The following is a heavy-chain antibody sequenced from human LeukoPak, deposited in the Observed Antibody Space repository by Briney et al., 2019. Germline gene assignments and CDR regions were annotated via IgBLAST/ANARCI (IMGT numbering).Heavy chain of an antibody. V-gene: IGHV5-51*01. CDR3: ARTMVRGVISPIYNWFDP. D-gene: IGHD3-10*01. CDR2: IYPGDSDT. Sequence: GESLKISCKGSGYSFTSYWIGWVRQMPGKGLEWMGIIYPGDSDTRYSPSFQGQVTISADKSISTAYLQWSSLKASDTAMYYCARTMVRGVISPIYNWFDPWGQGTLVTVPS. CDR1: GYSFTSYW. J-gene: IGHJ5*02.